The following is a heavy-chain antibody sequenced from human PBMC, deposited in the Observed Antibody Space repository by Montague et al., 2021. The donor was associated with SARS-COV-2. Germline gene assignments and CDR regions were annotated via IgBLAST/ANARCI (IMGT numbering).Heavy chain of an antibody. CDR2: LYYSGGT. CDR3: ARSPEPMIILIITSLNWYFDL. V-gene: IGHV4-31*03. CDR1: GGSISSGGYY. J-gene: IGHJ2*01. D-gene: IGHD3-22*01. Sequence: TLSLTCTVSGGSISSGGYYWSWIRQHPGKCLEWIGYLYYSGGTYYNPSLKSRVTISVDTSKNQFSLKMSSVTAADTAVYYCARSPEPMIILIITSLNWYFDLWGRGTLVTVSS.